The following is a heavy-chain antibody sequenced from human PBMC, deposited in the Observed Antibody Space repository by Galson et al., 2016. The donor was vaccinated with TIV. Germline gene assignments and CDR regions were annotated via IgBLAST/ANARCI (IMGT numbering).Heavy chain of an antibody. CDR2: IWSDGNNK. J-gene: IGHJ4*02. D-gene: IGHD3-9*01. V-gene: IGHV3-33*06. CDR1: GFTFNTYA. CDR3: AKDIRNNDILTMNFYC. Sequence: SLRLSCATSGFTFNTYAMHWVRQAPGKGLEWVAIIWSDGNNKYYADSVKGRFTISRDNSKNILYLHMNSLRAEDTAVYYCAKDIRNNDILTMNFYCWGQGTLVTVSS.